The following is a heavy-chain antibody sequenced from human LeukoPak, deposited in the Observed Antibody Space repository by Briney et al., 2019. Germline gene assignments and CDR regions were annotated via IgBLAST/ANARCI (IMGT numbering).Heavy chain of an antibody. CDR2: IYTSGST. Sequence: SETLSLTCTVSGGSISSYYWSWIRQPAGKGLEWIGRIYTSGSTDYNPSLKSRVTMSVDTSKNQFSLKLSSVTAADTAVYYCAREAGITGTAWYYYYMDVWGKGTTVTVSS. J-gene: IGHJ6*03. V-gene: IGHV4-4*07. CDR3: AREAGITGTAWYYYYMDV. D-gene: IGHD1-20*01. CDR1: GGSISSYY.